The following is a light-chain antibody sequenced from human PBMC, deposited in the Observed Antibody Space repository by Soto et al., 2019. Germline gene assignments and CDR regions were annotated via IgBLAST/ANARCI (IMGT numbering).Light chain of an antibody. V-gene: IGKV3-11*01. CDR2: GAP. CDR1: QSVSSD. Sequence: EIVLTQSPATLSLSPGERATLSCRADQSVSSDLAWYQQKPGQGPRLLIYGAPIKATGIPARFRGSGSGTDFTLTITGLEAEDFAVYYCQQRNRWPYTFGLGTKLEIK. J-gene: IGKJ2*01. CDR3: QQRNRWPYT.